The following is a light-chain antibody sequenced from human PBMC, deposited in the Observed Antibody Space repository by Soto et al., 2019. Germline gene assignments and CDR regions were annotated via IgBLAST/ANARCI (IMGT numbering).Light chain of an antibody. Sequence: QTVVTQEPSFSVSPGRTVTLTCGLSSGSVSTSYYPSWYQQTPGQAPRTLIYSTNTRSSGVPDRFSGSILGNKAALTITGAQADDEADYYCALYMGSGIWVFSGGTKLTVL. J-gene: IGLJ3*02. CDR3: ALYMGSGIWV. CDR1: SGSVSTSYY. V-gene: IGLV8-61*01. CDR2: STN.